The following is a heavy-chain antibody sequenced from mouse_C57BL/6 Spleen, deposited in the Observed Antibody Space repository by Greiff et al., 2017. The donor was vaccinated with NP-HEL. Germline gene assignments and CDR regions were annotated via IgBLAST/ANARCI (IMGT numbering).Heavy chain of an antibody. CDR2: INPNNGGT. CDR3: ARPIYYDYDWFAY. CDR1: GYTFTDYY. D-gene: IGHD2-4*01. J-gene: IGHJ3*01. Sequence: VQLQQSGPELVKPGASVKISCKASGYTFTDYYMNWVKQSHGKSLEWIGDINPNNGGTSYNQKFKGKATLTVDKSSSTAYMELRSLTSEDSAVYYCARPIYYDYDWFAYWGQGTLVTVSA. V-gene: IGHV1-26*01.